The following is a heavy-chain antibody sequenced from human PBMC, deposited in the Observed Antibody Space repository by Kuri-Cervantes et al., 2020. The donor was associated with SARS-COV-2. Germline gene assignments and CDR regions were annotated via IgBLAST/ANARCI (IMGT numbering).Heavy chain of an antibody. CDR1: GGSISSSSYY. V-gene: IGHV4-39*01. CDR2: IYYSGST. J-gene: IGHJ5*02. CDR3: ARGTSNGSGSYPNWFDP. D-gene: IGHD3-10*01. Sequence: GSLRLSCTVSGGSISSSSYYWGWIRQPPGKGLEWIGSIYYSGSTYYNPSPKSRVTISVDTSKNQFSLKLSSVTAADTAVYYCARGTSNGSGSYPNWFDPWGQGTLVTVSS.